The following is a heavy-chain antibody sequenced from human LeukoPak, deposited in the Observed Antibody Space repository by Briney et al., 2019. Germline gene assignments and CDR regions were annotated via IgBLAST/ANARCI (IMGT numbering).Heavy chain of an antibody. CDR2: IYGST. CDR1: GASISIYY. J-gene: IGHJ6*02. D-gene: IGHD3-22*01. Sequence: SETLSLTCTVSGASISIYYWSWVRQPAGQGLEWIGRIYGSTHYNPSLESRVTMSVDTSKNQFSLRLKFVTAADTAVYFCARNYYNGMDVWGQGTTVTVSS. V-gene: IGHV4-4*07. CDR3: ARNYYNGMDV.